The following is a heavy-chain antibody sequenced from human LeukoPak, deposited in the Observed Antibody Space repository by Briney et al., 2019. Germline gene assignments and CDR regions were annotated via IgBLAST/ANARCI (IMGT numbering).Heavy chain of an antibody. CDR1: GFTFSSYN. J-gene: IGHJ4*02. CDR2: ISSSSNYI. V-gene: IGHV3-21*01. CDR3: ARDRRGLSPWDYFDS. D-gene: IGHD3-16*01. Sequence: SGGSLRLSCAASGFTFSSYNMNWVRQAPGKGLEWVSSISSSSNYIYYADSVKGRFTISRDNAKNSLYLQMNSLRAEDTAVYYCARDRRGLSPWDYFDSWGQGTLVTVSS.